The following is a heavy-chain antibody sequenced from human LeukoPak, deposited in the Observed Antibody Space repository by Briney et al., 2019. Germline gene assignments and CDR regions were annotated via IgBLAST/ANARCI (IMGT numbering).Heavy chain of an antibody. J-gene: IGHJ4*02. Sequence: SETLSLTCDVYGGSFSGFYWNWIRQPPGKGPEWIGEIYHSGSTNYNPSLKSRAIISVDRANNQFSLKLSSVTAADTAFYYCARGRKGGSALWGQGTLVTVSS. D-gene: IGHD3-10*01. CDR1: GGSFSGFY. CDR3: ARGRKGGSAL. V-gene: IGHV4-34*01. CDR2: IYHSGST.